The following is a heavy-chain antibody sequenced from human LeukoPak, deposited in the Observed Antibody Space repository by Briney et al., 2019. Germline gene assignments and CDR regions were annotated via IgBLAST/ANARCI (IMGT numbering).Heavy chain of an antibody. CDR2: INSDGSST. CDR3: ARERVMYYYGAGSPDY. D-gene: IGHD3-10*01. Sequence: PGGSLRLSCAASGFTFSRYWMHWVRQGPGKGLVWVSRINSDGSSTSYADSVKGRFTISRDNAKNTPYLQMNSLRAEDTAVYYCARERVMYYYGAGSPDYWGQGTLVTVSS. CDR1: GFTFSRYW. J-gene: IGHJ4*02. V-gene: IGHV3-74*01.